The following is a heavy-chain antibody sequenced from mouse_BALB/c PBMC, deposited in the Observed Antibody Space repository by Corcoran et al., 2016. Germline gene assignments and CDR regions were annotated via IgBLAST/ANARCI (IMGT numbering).Heavy chain of an antibody. CDR3: ARGRSTMITTDAMDY. J-gene: IGHJ4*01. CDR1: GYSFTGYY. V-gene: IGHV1S34*01. Sequence: LVKTWASVKISCKASGYSFTGYYMHWVKQSHGKSLEWIGYISCYNGATSYNQKFKGKATFTVDTSSSTAYMQFNSLTSEDSAVYYCARGRSTMITTDAMDYWGQGTSVTVSS. D-gene: IGHD2-4*01. CDR2: ISCYNGAT.